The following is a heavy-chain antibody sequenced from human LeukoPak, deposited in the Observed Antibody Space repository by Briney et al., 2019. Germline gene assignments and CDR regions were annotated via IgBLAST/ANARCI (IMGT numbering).Heavy chain of an antibody. J-gene: IGHJ4*02. D-gene: IGHD6-13*01. Sequence: GGSLSLSCAASGFTFSSYAMSWVRQATEKAREWVSSIIGSGGSKYYADPVKGRFTISRDNSKNTLYLQMNSLRAEDTAVYYCAKDRRVAAAVSAFDYWRQGTLVSVSS. V-gene: IGHV3-23*01. CDR3: AKDRRVAAAVSAFDY. CDR2: IIGSGGSK. CDR1: GFTFSSYA.